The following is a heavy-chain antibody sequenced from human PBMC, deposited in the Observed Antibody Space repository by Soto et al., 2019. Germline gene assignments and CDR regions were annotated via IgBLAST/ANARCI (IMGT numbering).Heavy chain of an antibody. V-gene: IGHV1-69*04. CDR1: GGTFSSYT. Sequence: SVKVSCKASGGTFSSYTISWVRQAPGQGLEWMGRIIPILGIANYAQKFQGRVTITADKSTSTAYMELSSLRSEDTAVYYCARELTIAVADWRAFDIWGQGTRVTVAS. CDR2: IIPILGIA. J-gene: IGHJ3*02. CDR3: ARELTIAVADWRAFDI. D-gene: IGHD6-19*01.